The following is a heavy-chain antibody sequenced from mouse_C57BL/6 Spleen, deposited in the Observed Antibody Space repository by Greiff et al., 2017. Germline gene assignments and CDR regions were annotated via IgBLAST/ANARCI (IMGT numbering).Heavy chain of an antibody. CDR3: ARGYLPEF. CDR1: GYTFTSSW. V-gene: IGHV1-59*01. CDR2: IDPSDSYT. D-gene: IGHD1-2*01. J-gene: IGHJ2*01. Sequence: QVQLKQPGAELVRPGTSVKLSCKASGYTFTSSWMHWVKQRPGQGLEWIGVIDPSDSYTNYNQKFKGKATLTVDTSSSTAYMQLSSLTSEDSAVYYCARGYLPEFWGQGTTLTVSS.